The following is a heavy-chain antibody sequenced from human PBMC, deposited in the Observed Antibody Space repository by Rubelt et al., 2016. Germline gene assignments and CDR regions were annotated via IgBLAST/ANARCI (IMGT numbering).Heavy chain of an antibody. V-gene: IGHV3-30*04. J-gene: IGHJ4*02. Sequence: QVQLVESGGGVVQPGRSLRLSCAASGFTFSDYAMHWVRQAPGKGLEWMAVISYDAINKYYADSVKGRFTVSRDNSKNTQYLQRNSLRAEDTAVYYCARDRCLIVLRFVEWFDYWGQGTLVTVSS. CDR3: ARDRCLIVLRFVEWFDY. D-gene: IGHD3-3*01. CDR2: ISYDAINK. CDR1: GFTFSDYA.